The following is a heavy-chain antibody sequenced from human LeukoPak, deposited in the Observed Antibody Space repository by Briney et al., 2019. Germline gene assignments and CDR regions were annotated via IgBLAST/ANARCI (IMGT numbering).Heavy chain of an antibody. CDR2: IYPGDSDT. CDR1: GYSFTSYW. D-gene: IGHD2-15*01. CDR3: ARTPYCSGGSCYSRFNWFDP. V-gene: IGHV5-51*01. J-gene: IGHJ5*02. Sequence: GESLKISCKGSGYSFTSYWIGWVRQMPGKGLEWMGFIYPGDSDTRYSPSFQGQVTISADKSISTAYLQWSSLKASDTAMYYCARTPYCSGGSCYSRFNWFDPWGQGTLVTVSS.